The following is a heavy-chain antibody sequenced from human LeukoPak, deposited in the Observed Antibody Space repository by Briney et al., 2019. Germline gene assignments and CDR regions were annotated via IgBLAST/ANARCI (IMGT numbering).Heavy chain of an antibody. CDR3: ASLRYFDWLLYLHAFDI. V-gene: IGHV4-38-2*01. Sequence: SSETLSLTCAVYGGSFSGYYWGWIRQPPGKGLEWIGSIYHSGSTYYNPSLKSRVTISVDTSKNQFSLKLSSVTAADTAVYYCASLRYFDWLLYLHAFDIWGQGTMVTVSS. J-gene: IGHJ3*02. CDR2: IYHSGST. CDR1: GGSFSGYY. D-gene: IGHD3-9*01.